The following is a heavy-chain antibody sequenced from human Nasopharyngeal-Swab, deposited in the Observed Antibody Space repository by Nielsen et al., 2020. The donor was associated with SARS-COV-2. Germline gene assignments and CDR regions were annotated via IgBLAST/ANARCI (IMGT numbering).Heavy chain of an antibody. D-gene: IGHD6-19*01. V-gene: IGHV4-34*01. J-gene: IGHJ4*02. CDR2: IYYSGST. Sequence: SETLSLTCAVYGGSFSAYYWSWIRQPPGKGLEWIGYIYYSGSTYYNPSLKSRVTISVDTSKNQFSLKLSSVTAADTAVYYCAGYSSGWTFDYWGQGTLVTVSS. CDR3: AGYSSGWTFDY. CDR1: GGSFSAYY.